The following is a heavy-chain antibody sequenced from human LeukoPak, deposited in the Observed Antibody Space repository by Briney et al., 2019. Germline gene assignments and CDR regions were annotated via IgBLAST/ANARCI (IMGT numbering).Heavy chain of an antibody. CDR1: GYTFTSYG. CDR2: ISAYNGNT. V-gene: IGHV1-18*01. Sequence: ASVKVSCRASGYTFTSYGISWVRQAPGQGLEWMGWISAYNGNTNYAQKLQGRVTMTADTSTSTAYMELRSLRSDDTAVYYCARGVVVTANYYYYYYMDVWGKGTTVTISS. CDR3: ARGVVVTANYYYYYYMDV. J-gene: IGHJ6*03. D-gene: IGHD2-21*02.